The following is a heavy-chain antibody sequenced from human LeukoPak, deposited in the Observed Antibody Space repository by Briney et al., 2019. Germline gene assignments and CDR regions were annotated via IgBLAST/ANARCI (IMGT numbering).Heavy chain of an antibody. J-gene: IGHJ3*02. Sequence: PSETLSLTCTASGGSISSGEYYWTWIRQHPGKGLEWIGYIYYSGSTYYNPSLKSRVIISVDTSKNQFSLKLSSVTAADTAVYYCARLITTHEDIVVVVAATYDAFDIWGQGTMVTVSS. CDR2: IYYSGST. V-gene: IGHV4-31*03. D-gene: IGHD2-15*01. CDR1: GGSISSGEYY. CDR3: ARLITTHEDIVVVVAATYDAFDI.